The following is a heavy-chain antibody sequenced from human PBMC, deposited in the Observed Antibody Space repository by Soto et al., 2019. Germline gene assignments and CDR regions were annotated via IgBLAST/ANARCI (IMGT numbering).Heavy chain of an antibody. J-gene: IGHJ6*01. CDR1: GFTFSSYW. V-gene: IGHV3-7*01. CDR2: IKQDGSEK. CDR3: AREVSEFSSSSYYYYYGMDV. D-gene: IGHD6-6*01. Sequence: GGSLRLSCAASGFTFSSYWMSWVCQAPGKGLEWVANIKQDGSEKYYVDSVKGRFTISRDNAKNSLYLQMNSLRAEDTAAYYCAREVSEFSSSSYYYYYGMDVWGQGTTVTVSS.